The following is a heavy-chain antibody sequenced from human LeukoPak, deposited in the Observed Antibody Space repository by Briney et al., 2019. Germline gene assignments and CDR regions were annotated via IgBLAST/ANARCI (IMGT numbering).Heavy chain of an antibody. Sequence: PSETLSLTCTVSAGSISSYYWSWIRQPPGKGLEWIGYIYSSESTNYNPSLKSRVTISVDTSKNQFSLKLSSVTAADTAVYYCARVDEGGYYYYGMDVWGQGTTVTVSS. J-gene: IGHJ6*02. CDR2: IYSSEST. D-gene: IGHD3-16*01. CDR3: ARVDEGGYYYYGMDV. V-gene: IGHV4-59*01. CDR1: AGSISSYY.